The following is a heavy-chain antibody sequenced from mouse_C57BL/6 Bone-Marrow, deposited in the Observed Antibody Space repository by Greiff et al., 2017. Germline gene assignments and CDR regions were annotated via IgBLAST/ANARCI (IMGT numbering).Heavy chain of an antibody. Sequence: VQLQESGPELVKPGASVKLSCKASGYTFTSYDINWVKQRPGQGLEWIGWIYPRDGSTKDNEKFKGKATLTVDTSSSTAYMELHSLTSEDSAVYFCARGIYYDYQYYFDYWGQGTTLTVSS. CDR3: ARGIYYDYQYYFDY. CDR2: IYPRDGST. CDR1: GYTFTSYD. V-gene: IGHV1-85*01. J-gene: IGHJ2*01. D-gene: IGHD2-4*01.